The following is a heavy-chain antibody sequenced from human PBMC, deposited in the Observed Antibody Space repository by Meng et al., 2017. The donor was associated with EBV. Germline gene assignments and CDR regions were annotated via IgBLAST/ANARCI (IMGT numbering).Heavy chain of an antibody. CDR3: ARGMRNFNF. Sequence: QVQLVPSGGGVKTPGSSVKVCCKAYGYTFSSFGISGVRQAPGQGPEWMGWISAYNGDTKYAQKFQGRVTVTTDTSTSTAYMELRSLRRDDAAVYYCARGMRNFNFWGQGTLVTVSS. CDR1: GYTFSSFG. V-gene: IGHV1-18*01. J-gene: IGHJ4*02. CDR2: ISAYNGDT.